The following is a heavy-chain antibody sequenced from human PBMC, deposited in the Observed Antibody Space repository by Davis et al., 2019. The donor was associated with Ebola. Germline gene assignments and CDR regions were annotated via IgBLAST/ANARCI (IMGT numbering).Heavy chain of an antibody. CDR3: ARGLENHYDILTGYNPDY. J-gene: IGHJ4*02. Sequence: GESLKISCAASGSTFSSYGMHWVRQAPGKGLEWVAVVWFDGSNKHYADSVKGRFTVSRDNSKNTLYLQMNSLSAEDTAVYYCARGLENHYDILTGYNPDYWGQGTLVTVSS. D-gene: IGHD3-9*01. CDR1: GSTFSSYG. V-gene: IGHV3-33*01. CDR2: VWFDGSNK.